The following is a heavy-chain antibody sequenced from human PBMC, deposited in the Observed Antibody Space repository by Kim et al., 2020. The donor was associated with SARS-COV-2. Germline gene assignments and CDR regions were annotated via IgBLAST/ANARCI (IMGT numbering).Heavy chain of an antibody. J-gene: IGHJ2*01. CDR3: ARGEDIVVVPAPASCWYFDL. Sequence: RVTISVDTSKNQFSLKLSSVTAADTAVYYCARGEDIVVVPAPASCWYFDLWGRGTLVTVSS. V-gene: IGHV4-34*01. D-gene: IGHD2-2*01.